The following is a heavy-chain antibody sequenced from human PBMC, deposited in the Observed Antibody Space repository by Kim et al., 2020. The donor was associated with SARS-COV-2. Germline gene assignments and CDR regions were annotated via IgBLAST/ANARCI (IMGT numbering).Heavy chain of an antibody. CDR2: I. CDR3: ARWYAVTTSIDY. D-gene: IGHD4-17*01. Sequence: IHYADAVKGRFTISRDDAKNSLYLQMNSLRAEDTAVYHCARWYAVTTSIDYWGQGTLVTVSS. J-gene: IGHJ4*02. V-gene: IGHV3-48*03.